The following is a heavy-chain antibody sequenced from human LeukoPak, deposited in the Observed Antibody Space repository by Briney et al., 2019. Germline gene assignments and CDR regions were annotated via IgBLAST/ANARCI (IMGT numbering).Heavy chain of an antibody. D-gene: IGHD1-26*01. CDR2: INHSGST. CDR1: GGSISSSSYY. J-gene: IGHJ4*02. Sequence: PSETLSLTCTVSGGSISSSSYYWGWIRQPPGKGLEWIGEINHSGSTNYNPSLKSRVTISVDTSKNQFSLKLSSVTAADTAVYYCAGTGSYFRYWDQGTLVTVSS. V-gene: IGHV4-39*07. CDR3: AGTGSYFRY.